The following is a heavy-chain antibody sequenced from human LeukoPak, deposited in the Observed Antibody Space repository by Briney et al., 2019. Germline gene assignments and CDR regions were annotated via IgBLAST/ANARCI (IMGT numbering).Heavy chain of an antibody. Sequence: SETLSLTCAVYGVSFSGYYWSWIRQPPGKGLEWIGEINHSGSTNYNPSLKSRVTISVDTSKNQFSLKLSSVTAADMAVYYCARGLTYYYGSGSPSPFFDHWGQGTLVTVSS. CDR3: ARGLTYYYGSGSPSPFFDH. D-gene: IGHD3-10*01. CDR2: INHSGST. J-gene: IGHJ4*02. CDR1: GVSFSGYY. V-gene: IGHV4-34*01.